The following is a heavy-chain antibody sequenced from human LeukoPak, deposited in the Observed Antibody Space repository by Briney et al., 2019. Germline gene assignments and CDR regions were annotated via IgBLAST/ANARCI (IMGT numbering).Heavy chain of an antibody. Sequence: GGSLRLSCAASGFTFSSYGMHWVRQAPGKGLEWVAVISYDGSNKYYADSVKGRFTISRDNSKNTLYLQMNSLRAEDTAAYYCAPDGPPAMVGFDYWGQGTLVTVSS. D-gene: IGHD5-18*01. CDR3: APDGPPAMVGFDY. V-gene: IGHV3-30*03. CDR2: ISYDGSNK. J-gene: IGHJ4*02. CDR1: GFTFSSYG.